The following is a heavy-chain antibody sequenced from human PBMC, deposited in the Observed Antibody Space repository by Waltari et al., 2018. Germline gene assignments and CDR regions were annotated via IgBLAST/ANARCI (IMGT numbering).Heavy chain of an antibody. Sequence: QVQLQESGPGLVKPSETLSLTCTVSGGSISSYYWSWIRQPPGKGLEWIGYIYYSGSTNYNPSLKSRVTIAVDTSKNQFSLKLSSVTAADTAVYYCAKDYYDYVWGYTPADAFDIWGQGTMVTVSS. V-gene: IGHV4-59*01. D-gene: IGHD3-16*01. CDR1: GGSISSYY. CDR2: IYYSGST. J-gene: IGHJ3*02. CDR3: AKDYYDYVWGYTPADAFDI.